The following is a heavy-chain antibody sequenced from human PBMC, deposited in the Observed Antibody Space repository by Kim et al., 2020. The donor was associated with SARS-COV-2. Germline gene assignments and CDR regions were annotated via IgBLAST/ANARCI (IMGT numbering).Heavy chain of an antibody. CDR2: IYHSGST. CDR3: ARGPLDYYGSGSYYNNY. J-gene: IGHJ4*02. CDR1: GGSISSSNW. D-gene: IGHD3-10*01. Sequence: SETLSLTCAVSGGSISSSNWWSWVRQPPGKGLEWIGEIYHSGSTNYNPSLKSRVTISVDKSKNQFSLKLSSVTAADTAVYYCARGPLDYYGSGSYYNNYWGQGTLVTVSS. V-gene: IGHV4-4*02.